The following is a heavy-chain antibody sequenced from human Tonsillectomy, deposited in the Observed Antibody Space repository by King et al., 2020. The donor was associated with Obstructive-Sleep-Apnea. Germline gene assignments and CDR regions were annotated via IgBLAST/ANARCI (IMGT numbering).Heavy chain of an antibody. J-gene: IGHJ2*01. V-gene: IGHV3-7*01. Sequence: QLVQSGGGLVQPGGSLRLSCAASGFTFSAYWMSWVRQAPGKGLEWVAKIKHDGSERYYVDSVMGRFTISRDNAKSSLFLQMDSLRAEDTAVYYCVREPGYTSSWYLSWYFDLWGRGTLVTVSS. CDR3: VREPGYTSSWYLSWYFDL. CDR1: GFTFSAYW. D-gene: IGHD6-13*01. CDR2: IKHDGSER.